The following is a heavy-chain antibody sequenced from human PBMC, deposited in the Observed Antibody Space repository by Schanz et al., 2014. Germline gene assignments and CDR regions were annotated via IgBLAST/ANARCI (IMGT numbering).Heavy chain of an antibody. Sequence: EVQLVESGGGLVQPGGSLRLSCAASGFTFSSFGMHWVRQAPGKGLEWVAAINQAASVQYYVDSVKGRFTLSRDNAKKTMDLQMNSLRVEDTAVYYCARDPNSVNEIDYWGQGTLVTVSS. J-gene: IGHJ4*02. CDR3: ARDPNSVNEIDY. CDR1: GFTFSSFG. D-gene: IGHD5-12*01. CDR2: INQAASVQ. V-gene: IGHV3-7*03.